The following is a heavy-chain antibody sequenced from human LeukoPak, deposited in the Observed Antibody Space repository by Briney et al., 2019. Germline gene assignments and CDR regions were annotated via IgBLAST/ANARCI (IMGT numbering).Heavy chain of an antibody. J-gene: IGHJ4*02. V-gene: IGHV3-53*01. CDR3: ARDLMGIAYRGAFYY. CDR2: IYSGGAT. Sequence: PGGSLRLSCAASGFIVSRNQMSWVRQTPGKGLEWVSVIYSGGATYYADTVRGRFTISRDSSKNTLYLQMNSLRAEDTAVYYCARDLMGIAYRGAFYYWGQGTLVTVSS. D-gene: IGHD6-13*01. CDR1: GFIVSRNQ.